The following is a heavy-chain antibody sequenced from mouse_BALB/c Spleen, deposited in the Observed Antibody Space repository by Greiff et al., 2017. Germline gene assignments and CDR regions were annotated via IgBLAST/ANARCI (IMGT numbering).Heavy chain of an antibody. Sequence: QVQLKESGAELVRPGTSVKISCKASGYTFTNYWLGWVKQRPGHGLEWIGDIYPGGGYTNYNEKFKGKATLTADTSSSTAYMQLSSLTSEDSAFYFCARSAYDYEPFAYWGQGTMVTVSA. CDR2: IYPGGGYT. D-gene: IGHD2-4*01. V-gene: IGHV1-63*02. J-gene: IGHJ3*01. CDR3: ARSAYDYEPFAY. CDR1: GYTFTNYW.